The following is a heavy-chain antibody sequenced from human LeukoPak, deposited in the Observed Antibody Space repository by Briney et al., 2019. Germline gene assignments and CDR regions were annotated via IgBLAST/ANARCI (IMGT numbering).Heavy chain of an antibody. D-gene: IGHD2-15*01. J-gene: IGHJ3*02. V-gene: IGHV4-31*03. CDR3: ARVRCGGGSCSADDAFDI. CDR1: GYSFSSAGYY. Sequence: PSETLSLTCTVSGYSFSSAGYYWSWIRQHPGKGLEWIGYIYYSGSTYYNPSLKSRVGMSVDTSKNQFSLKLSSVTAADTAVHYCARVRCGGGSCSADDAFDIWGQGTMVTVSS. CDR2: IYYSGST.